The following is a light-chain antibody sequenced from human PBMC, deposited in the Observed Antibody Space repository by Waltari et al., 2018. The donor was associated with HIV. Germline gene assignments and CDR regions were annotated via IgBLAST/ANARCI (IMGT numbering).Light chain of an antibody. CDR1: SSNIGSNS. CDR3: AAWDDSLNGPGYV. V-gene: IGLV1-44*01. J-gene: IGLJ1*01. CDR2: SNN. Sequence: QSVLTQPPSASGTPGQTVIISCSGRSSNIGSNSVNWYQHLPGTAPKLIIYSNNQKPSGVPDRFSVSKSGTSASLAISGLQSEDEADYYCAAWDDSLNGPGYVFGAGTRVTVL.